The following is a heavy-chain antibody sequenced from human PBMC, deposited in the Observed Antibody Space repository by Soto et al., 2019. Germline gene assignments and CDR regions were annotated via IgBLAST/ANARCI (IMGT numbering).Heavy chain of an antibody. CDR1: GGTFSSYA. D-gene: IGHD5-12*01. CDR2: IIPIFGTA. CDR3: ARDYGEMATTDYYYYGMDV. J-gene: IGHJ6*02. Sequence: QVQLVQSGAEVKKPGSSVKVSCKASGGTFSSYAISWVRQAPGQGLEWMGGIIPIFGTANYAQKFQGRVTITADESTSTAYMELSSLRSEDTAVYYFARDYGEMATTDYYYYGMDVWGQGTTVTVSS. V-gene: IGHV1-69*12.